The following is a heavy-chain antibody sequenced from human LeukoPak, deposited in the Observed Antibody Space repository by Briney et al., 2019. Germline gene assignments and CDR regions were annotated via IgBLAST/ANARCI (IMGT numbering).Heavy chain of an antibody. D-gene: IGHD1-26*01. V-gene: IGHV4-59*01. CDR2: IYYSGST. Sequence: SETLSLTCTVSGDSMSNYYWGWIRQPPGKGLEWIGYIYYSGSTSYNPSLTGRVTISVDTSNNQFSLMLSSVTAADTAVYYCARDKRGSYADYWGQGTLVTVSS. J-gene: IGHJ4*02. CDR1: GDSMSNYY. CDR3: ARDKRGSYADY.